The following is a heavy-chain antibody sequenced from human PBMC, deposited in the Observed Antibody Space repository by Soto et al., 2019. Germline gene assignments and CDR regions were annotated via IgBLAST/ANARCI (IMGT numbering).Heavy chain of an antibody. V-gene: IGHV3-30-3*01. D-gene: IGHD3-22*01. J-gene: IGHJ4*02. CDR3: ARDRADDSSGYYQFDY. CDR1: GFTFSSYA. CDR2: ISYDGSNK. Sequence: PGGSLRLSCAASGFTFSSYAMHWARQAPGKGLEWVAVISYDGSNKYYADSVKGRFTISRDNSKNTLYLQMNSLRAEDTAVYYCARDRADDSSGYYQFDYWGQGTLVTVSS.